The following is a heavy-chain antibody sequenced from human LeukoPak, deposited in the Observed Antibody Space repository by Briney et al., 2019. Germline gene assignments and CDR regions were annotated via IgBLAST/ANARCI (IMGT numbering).Heavy chain of an antibody. Sequence: SETLSLTCAVYGGSFSGYYWSWIRQPPGKGLEWIGEINHSGSTNYSPSLKSRVTISVDTSKNQFSLKLSSVTAADTAVYYCARGRGRGVIIKWRKYNWFDPWGQGTLVTVSS. V-gene: IGHV4-34*01. CDR3: ARGRGRGVIIKWRKYNWFDP. J-gene: IGHJ5*02. D-gene: IGHD3-10*01. CDR1: GGSFSGYY. CDR2: INHSGST.